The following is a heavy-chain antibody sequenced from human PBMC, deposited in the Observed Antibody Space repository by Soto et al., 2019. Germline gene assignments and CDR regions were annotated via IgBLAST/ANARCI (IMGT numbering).Heavy chain of an antibody. CDR2: TYYRSIWQT. Sequence: QVQLQQSGPGLVKPSQTLSLTCAISGDSVSSNDAVWNWIRQSPSRGLEELGRTYYRSIWQTEYAVSVKGRMTINPDASKNQFSLRLNSVAPEDTAMYDCARLVGNSWLDHWGQGPLVTVSA. V-gene: IGHV6-1*01. J-gene: IGHJ5*02. CDR1: GDSVSSNDAV. CDR3: ARLVGNSWLDH. D-gene: IGHD6-6*01.